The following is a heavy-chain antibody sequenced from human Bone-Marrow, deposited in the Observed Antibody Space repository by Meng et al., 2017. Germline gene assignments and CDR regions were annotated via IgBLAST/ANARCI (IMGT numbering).Heavy chain of an antibody. Sequence: GESLKISCAASGFTFSTYGMHWVRQAPGEGLVWVSGINSDGGGTNYADSVKGRFTISRDNAKNTLFLQMNSLRAEDTAVYYCARREYYYVSYSFDIWGQGTMVTVSS. CDR2: INSDGGGT. CDR1: GFTFSTYG. D-gene: IGHD3-10*02. CDR3: ARREYYYVSYSFDI. J-gene: IGHJ3*02. V-gene: IGHV3-74*01.